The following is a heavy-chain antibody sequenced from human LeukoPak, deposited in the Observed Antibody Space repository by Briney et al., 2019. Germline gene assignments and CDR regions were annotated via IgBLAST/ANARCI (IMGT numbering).Heavy chain of an antibody. D-gene: IGHD3-16*02. V-gene: IGHV3-23*01. CDR3: AKDTGFTFGGVIVKFDP. J-gene: IGHJ5*02. CDR1: GFTFSSYA. Sequence: GGSLRLSCAASGFTFSSYAMSWVSQAPGKRLEWVSAISGSGGSTYYADSVKGRLTISRDNSKNTLYLQMNSLRAEDTAVYYCAKDTGFTFGGVIVKFDPWGQGTRVTVSS. CDR2: ISGSGGST.